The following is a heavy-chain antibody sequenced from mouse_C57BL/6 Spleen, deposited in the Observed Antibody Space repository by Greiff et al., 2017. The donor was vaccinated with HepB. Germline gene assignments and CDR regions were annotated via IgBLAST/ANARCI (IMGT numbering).Heavy chain of an antibody. CDR2: ISYSGST. CDR1: GYSITSGYD. D-gene: IGHD3-2*02. J-gene: IGHJ2*01. CDR3: ARTAQATGGYFDY. V-gene: IGHV3-1*01. Sequence: VQLKESGPGMVKPSQSLSLTCTVTGYSITSGYDWHWIRHFPGNKLEWMGYISYSGSTNYNPSLKSRISITHDTSKNHFFLKLNSVTTEDTATYYCARTAQATGGYFDYWGQGTTLTVSS.